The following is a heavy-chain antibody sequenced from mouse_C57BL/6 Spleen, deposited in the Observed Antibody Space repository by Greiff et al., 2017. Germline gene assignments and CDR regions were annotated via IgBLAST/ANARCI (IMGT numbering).Heavy chain of an antibody. CDR3: AGKDGSSYWYFDV. CDR2: IHPNSGST. J-gene: IGHJ1*03. CDR1: GYTFTSYW. Sequence: QVQLQQPGAELVKPGASVKLSCKASGYTFTSYWMHWVKQRPGQGLEWIGMIHPNSGSTNYNEKFKSKATLTVDKSSSTAYMQLSSLTSEASAVYYCAGKDGSSYWYFDVWGTGTTVTVSS. D-gene: IGHD1-1*01. V-gene: IGHV1-64*01.